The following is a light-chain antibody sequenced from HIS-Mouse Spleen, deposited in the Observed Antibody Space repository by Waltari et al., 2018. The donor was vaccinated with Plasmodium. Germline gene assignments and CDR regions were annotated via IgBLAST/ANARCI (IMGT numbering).Light chain of an antibody. CDR2: KAS. CDR3: QQYNSYSWT. V-gene: IGKV1-5*03. CDR1: QSISSR. Sequence: DIQMTQSPSTLSASVGDRVTITCRDSQSISSRLAWYQQEPGKAPNLRIYKASSLESGVPSRFSGSGSGTEFTLTISSLQPDDFATYYCQQYNSYSWTFGQGTKVEIK. J-gene: IGKJ1*01.